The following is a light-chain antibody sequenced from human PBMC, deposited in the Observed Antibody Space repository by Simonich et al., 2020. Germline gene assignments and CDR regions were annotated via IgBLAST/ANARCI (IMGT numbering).Light chain of an antibody. CDR3: QSYDSSLSGSV. V-gene: IGLV1-40*01. J-gene: IGLJ2*01. CDR1: NSTIGDGYD. CDR2: GNS. Sequence: SVLTQPPSVSGAPGQRVTLSRPRSNSTIGDGYDVHWYHQRPGTATKHLDDGNSTRHSGVPDRFSGSKSGTSASLAITGLQAEDEADYYCQSYDSSLSGSVFGGGTKLTVL.